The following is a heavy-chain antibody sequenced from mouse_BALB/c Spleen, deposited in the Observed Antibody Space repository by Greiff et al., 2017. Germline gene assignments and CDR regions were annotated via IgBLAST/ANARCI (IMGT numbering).Heavy chain of an antibody. D-gene: IGHD2-3*01. CDR3: ARGEGYYYAMDY. Sequence: EVQLLQSGPGLVKPSQSLSLTCTVTGYSFTSDYVCYLLRQFPGNKLWCMGYISYSGSTSYNPSLKSRISITRDTTKNQFFLRLNSVNTEDTATYYGARGEGYYYAMDYWGQGTPVTVSA. J-gene: IGHJ4*01. V-gene: IGHV3-2*02. CDR2: ISYSGST. CDR1: GYSFTSDYV.